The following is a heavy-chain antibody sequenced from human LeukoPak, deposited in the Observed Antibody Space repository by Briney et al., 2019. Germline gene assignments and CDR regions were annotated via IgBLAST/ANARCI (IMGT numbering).Heavy chain of an antibody. V-gene: IGHV1-2*02. J-gene: IGHJ4*02. D-gene: IGHD3-22*01. CDR2: INPNSGGT. CDR3: ANLYDSSGYYFDY. CDR1: GYSFTGYY. Sequence: ASVNVSCKASGYSFTGYYMHWVRQAPGQGLEWMGWINPNSGGTNYAQKFQGRVTMTRDTSISTAYMELSRLRSDDTAVYYCANLYDSSGYYFDYWGQGTLVTVSS.